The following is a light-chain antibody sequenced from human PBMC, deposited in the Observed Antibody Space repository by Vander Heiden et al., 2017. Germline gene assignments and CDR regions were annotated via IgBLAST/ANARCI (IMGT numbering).Light chain of an antibody. CDR2: EDR. CDR1: RLGDYD. V-gene: IGLV3-1*01. CDR3: QAWDSGTVV. Sequence: SYDLIQPPSVSVSPGQPATISCSGDRLGDYDVSWYQQKPGQSPVMVIDEDRKRPSGIPERFSGSNSGNTATLTISGTQAMEEADYYCQAWDSGTVVFGGGTKVTVL. J-gene: IGLJ2*01.